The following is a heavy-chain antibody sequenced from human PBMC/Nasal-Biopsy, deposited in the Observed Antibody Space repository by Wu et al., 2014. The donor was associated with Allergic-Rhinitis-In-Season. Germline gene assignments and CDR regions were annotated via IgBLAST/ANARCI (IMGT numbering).Heavy chain of an antibody. CDR2: ISWNSVNI. J-gene: IGHJ6*03. Sequence: RLSCAASGFIFDDYAMHWVRQVPGKGLEWVSGISWNSVNIGYADSVKGRFTISRDNAKNSLFLQMNSLRDEDMALYYCAKGTYADYTYYYMDVWGKGTTVTVSS. CDR3: AKGTYADYTYYYMDV. D-gene: IGHD3-16*01. V-gene: IGHV3-9*03. CDR1: GFIFDDYA.